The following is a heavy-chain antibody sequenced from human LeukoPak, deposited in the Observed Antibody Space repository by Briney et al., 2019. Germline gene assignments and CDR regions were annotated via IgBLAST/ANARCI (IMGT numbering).Heavy chain of an antibody. D-gene: IGHD6-13*01. J-gene: IGHJ4*02. Sequence: ASVKVSCKASGYTFTSYYMHWVRQAPGQGLEWMGIINPSGGSTSYAQKFQGRVTMTTDTSTSTAYMELRSLRSDDTAVYYCARGIAAALYDYWGQGTLVTVSS. CDR1: GYTFTSYY. V-gene: IGHV1-46*01. CDR3: ARGIAAALYDY. CDR2: INPSGGST.